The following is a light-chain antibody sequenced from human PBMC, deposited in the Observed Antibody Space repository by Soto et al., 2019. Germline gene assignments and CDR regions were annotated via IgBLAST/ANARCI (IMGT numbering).Light chain of an antibody. J-gene: IGLJ1*01. V-gene: IGLV2-23*02. CDR1: SSDFGTYNV. CDR2: QVT. Sequence: QSVLTQPASVSGSPGQSITISCTGTSSDFGTYNVVSWYQQRPGEAPKLMIYQVTKRPSGVSNRFSGSKSGNTASLTISGLQAEDEAHYYCSSYAANNPFLFGTGTKVTV. CDR3: SSYAANNPFL.